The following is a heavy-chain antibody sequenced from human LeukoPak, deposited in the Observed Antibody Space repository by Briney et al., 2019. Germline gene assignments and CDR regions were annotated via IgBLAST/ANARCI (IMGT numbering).Heavy chain of an antibody. CDR3: AKDKHLYDRTGAFDI. CDR1: GFTFDDYA. Sequence: GGSLRLSCAASGFTFDDYAMHWVRHAPGKGLEWVSGISWNSGSIVYADSVKGRFTISRDNAKNSLYLQMNSLRAEDMALYYCAKDKHLYDRTGAFDIWGQGTMVTVSS. D-gene: IGHD1-14*01. CDR2: ISWNSGSI. J-gene: IGHJ3*02. V-gene: IGHV3-9*03.